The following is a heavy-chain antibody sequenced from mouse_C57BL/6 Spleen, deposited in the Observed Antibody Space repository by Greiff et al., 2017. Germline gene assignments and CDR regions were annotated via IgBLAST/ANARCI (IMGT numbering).Heavy chain of an antibody. CDR3: ARNDGYSWFAY. CDR1: GYTFTDYN. Sequence: VQLKQSGPVLVKPGASVKMSCKASGYTFTDYNMNWVKQSHGKSLEWIGVINPYNGGTSYNQKFKGKATLTVDKSSSTAYMELNSLTSEDSAVYYCARNDGYSWFAYWGQGTLVTVSA. V-gene: IGHV1-19*01. J-gene: IGHJ3*01. CDR2: INPYNGGT. D-gene: IGHD2-3*01.